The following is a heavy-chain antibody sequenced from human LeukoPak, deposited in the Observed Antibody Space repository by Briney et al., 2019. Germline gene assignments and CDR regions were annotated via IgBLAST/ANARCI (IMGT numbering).Heavy chain of an antibody. CDR1: GFPFSSHG. V-gene: IGHV3-23*01. Sequence: PGGSLRLSCAGSGFPFSSHGMNWVRQAPGKGLEWVSGISPGGGPTYYADSVRGRFTISRDDSKNTLYLQMNSLRAEDTAVYYCAKVTRGSYFLFDYWGQGTLVTVSS. CDR3: AKVTRGSYFLFDY. CDR2: ISPGGGPT. D-gene: IGHD1-26*01. J-gene: IGHJ4*02.